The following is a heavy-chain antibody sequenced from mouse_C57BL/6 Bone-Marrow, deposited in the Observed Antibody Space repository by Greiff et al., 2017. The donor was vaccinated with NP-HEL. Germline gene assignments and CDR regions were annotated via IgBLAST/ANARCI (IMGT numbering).Heavy chain of an antibody. Sequence: EVKVVESGPELVKPGASVKISCKASGYTFTDYYMNWVKQSHGKSLEWIGDINPNNGGTSYNQKFKGKATLTVDKSSSTAYMELRSLTSEDSAVYYCARGDYDYDGGSYWYFDVWGTGTTVTVSS. V-gene: IGHV1-26*01. D-gene: IGHD2-4*01. CDR3: ARGDYDYDGGSYWYFDV. J-gene: IGHJ1*03. CDR1: GYTFTDYY. CDR2: INPNNGGT.